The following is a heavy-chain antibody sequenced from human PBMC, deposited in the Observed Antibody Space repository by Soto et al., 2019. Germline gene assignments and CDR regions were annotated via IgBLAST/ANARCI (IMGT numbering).Heavy chain of an antibody. CDR3: VRDPPRYYGPGSYYNAAVVSYFDL. V-gene: IGHV3-21*01. D-gene: IGHD3-10*01. CDR1: GFTFSSYS. J-gene: IGHJ2*01. CDR2: ISSSSSYI. Sequence: GGSLRLSCAASGFTFSSYSMNWVRQAPGKGLEWVSSISSSSSYIYYVDSVKGRFTISRDNAKNSLYLQMNSLRAEDTAVYYCVRDPPRYYGPGSYYNAAVVSYFDLWGRGTLVAVSS.